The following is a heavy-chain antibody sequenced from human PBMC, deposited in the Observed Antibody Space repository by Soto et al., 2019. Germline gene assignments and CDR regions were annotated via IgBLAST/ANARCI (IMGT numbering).Heavy chain of an antibody. CDR3: ARLQYCSGGSCYSGNWFDP. D-gene: IGHD2-15*01. V-gene: IGHV3-21*01. CDR1: GFTFSSYS. J-gene: IGHJ5*02. Sequence: ALRLSCAASGFTFSSYSMNWVRQAPGKGLEWVSSISSSSSYIYYADSVKGRFTISRDNAKNSLYLQMNSLRAEDTAVYYCARLQYCSGGSCYSGNWFDPWGQGTLVTVSS. CDR2: ISSSSSYI.